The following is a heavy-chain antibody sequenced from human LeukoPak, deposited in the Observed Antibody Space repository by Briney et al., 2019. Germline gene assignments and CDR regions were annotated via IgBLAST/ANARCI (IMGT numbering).Heavy chain of an antibody. V-gene: IGHV3-69-1*01. Sequence: GGSLRLSCVASGFTFTDHPMNWVRQAPGKGLEWISYIGGDGIAFYADSVRGRFTASKDDARKSMYLQMNSLRVEDTAVYYCAKDRANWAIDDWGQGTQVTVSS. CDR1: GFTFTDHP. D-gene: IGHD3-16*01. CDR2: IGGDGIA. J-gene: IGHJ4*02. CDR3: AKDRANWAIDD.